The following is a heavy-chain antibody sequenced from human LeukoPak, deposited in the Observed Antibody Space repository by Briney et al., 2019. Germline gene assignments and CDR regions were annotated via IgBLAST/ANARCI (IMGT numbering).Heavy chain of an antibody. Sequence: SETLSLTCTVACGSISSCFWTWIRQPGGKGREWIGRISTTETTHYSPSLKNPVNMSVDTSKNQFSLKMTSVTAADTAIYYCAREDSASGRGLGSWGQGTLVTVSS. J-gene: IGHJ5*02. CDR1: CGSISSCF. V-gene: IGHV4-4*07. CDR2: ISTTETT. D-gene: IGHD3-10*01. CDR3: AREDSASGRGLGS.